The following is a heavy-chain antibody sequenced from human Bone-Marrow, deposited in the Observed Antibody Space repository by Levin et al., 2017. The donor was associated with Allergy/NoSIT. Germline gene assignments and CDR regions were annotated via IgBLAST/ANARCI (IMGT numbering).Heavy chain of an antibody. Sequence: PGGSLRLSCTASGFTFSDYYMTWIRQSPGKGLEALAYVSSGGSTVYYAASVKGRFTISRDNAKNSLYLLMNTVRGDDTAMYFCARGSDCRGDSCYDRGDWFDHWGRGTLVTVSS. CDR1: GFTFSDYY. D-gene: IGHD2-15*01. CDR2: VSSGGSTV. V-gene: IGHV3-11*01. J-gene: IGHJ5*02. CDR3: ARGSDCRGDSCYDRGDWFDH.